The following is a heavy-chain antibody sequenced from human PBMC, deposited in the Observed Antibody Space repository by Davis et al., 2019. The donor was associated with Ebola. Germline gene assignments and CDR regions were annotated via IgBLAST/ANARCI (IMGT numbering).Heavy chain of an antibody. V-gene: IGHV6-1*01. Sequence: HSQTLSLTCAIPGDSVSSNSAAWNWIRQSPSRGLEWLGRTYYRSKWYNDYLVSVKSRITINPDTSKNQFSLQLNSVTPEDTAVYYCTRQPWIQSWLGVFDIWGQGTVVTVSS. CDR2: TYYRSKWYN. D-gene: IGHD5-18*01. CDR3: TRQPWIQSWLGVFDI. CDR1: GDSVSSNSAA. J-gene: IGHJ3*02.